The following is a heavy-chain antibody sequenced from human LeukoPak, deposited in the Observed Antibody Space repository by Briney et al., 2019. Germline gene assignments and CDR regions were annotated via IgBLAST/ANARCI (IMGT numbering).Heavy chain of an antibody. Sequence: GGSLRLSCAASGFTFSSDSMNWVRQAPGKGLEWVSSISGSSSYIYYADSVKGRFTISRDNAKNSLYLKMNSLRAEDTAVYYCASGDYGDYAIYWGQGTLVTVSS. CDR3: ASGDYGDYAIY. V-gene: IGHV3-21*01. J-gene: IGHJ4*02. CDR1: GFTFSSDS. D-gene: IGHD4-17*01. CDR2: ISGSSSYI.